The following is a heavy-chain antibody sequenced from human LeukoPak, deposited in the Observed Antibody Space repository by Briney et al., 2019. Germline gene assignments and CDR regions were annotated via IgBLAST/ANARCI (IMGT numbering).Heavy chain of an antibody. CDR2: ISSSSSTI. V-gene: IGHV3-48*02. Sequence: GGSLRLSCAASGFTFSSYSMNWVRQAPGKGLEWVSYISSSSSTIYYADSVKGRFTISRDNAKNSLYLQMNSLRDEDTAVYYCARGGLLWFGELSSFDYWGQGTPVTVSS. J-gene: IGHJ4*02. CDR3: ARGGLLWFGELSSFDY. D-gene: IGHD3-10*01. CDR1: GFTFSSYS.